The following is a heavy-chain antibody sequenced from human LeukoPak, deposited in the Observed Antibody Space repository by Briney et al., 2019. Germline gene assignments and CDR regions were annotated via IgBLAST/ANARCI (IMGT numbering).Heavy chain of an antibody. Sequence: SETLSLTCTVSGGSISSSYWSWIRQPAGKGLEWIGRIYTSGTTSYNPSLKSRVSISVDKSKNQLSLKVSSVTAADTALYYCARLGYSSSSTGYYYYMDVWGKGTTVTVSS. CDR1: GGSISSSY. D-gene: IGHD6-6*01. CDR3: ARLGYSSSSTGYYYYMDV. J-gene: IGHJ6*03. CDR2: IYTSGTT. V-gene: IGHV4-4*07.